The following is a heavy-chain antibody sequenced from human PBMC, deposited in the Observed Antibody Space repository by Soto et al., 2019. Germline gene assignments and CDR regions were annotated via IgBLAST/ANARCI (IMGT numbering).Heavy chain of an antibody. Sequence: PGLSMRHSRTASGFKIIVLAMSRVLQETGKGLEWVSAISGSGGSTHYADSVKGRFTISRDNSKNTLYLQMNSLRAEDTAVYYCVKGADYFHGNRYNLEFFQYRGQGTLVTVSS. D-gene: IGHD3-16*02. CDR2: ISGSGGST. CDR3: VKGADYFHGNRYNLEFFQY. V-gene: IGHV3-23*01. J-gene: IGHJ1*01. CDR1: GFKIIVLA.